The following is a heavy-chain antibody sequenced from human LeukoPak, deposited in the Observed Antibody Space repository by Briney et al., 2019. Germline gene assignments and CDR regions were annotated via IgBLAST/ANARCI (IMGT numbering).Heavy chain of an antibody. Sequence: SETLSLTCTVSGYSISSGYYWGWIRQPPGKGLEWIGSIYHSGRTFYNPSLKSRVTISVDTSKNQFSLKLSSVTAADTAVYYCARDLSGFDYWGQGTLVTVSS. CDR3: ARDLSGFDY. CDR1: GYSISSGYY. D-gene: IGHD2/OR15-2a*01. J-gene: IGHJ4*02. V-gene: IGHV4-38-2*02. CDR2: IYHSGRT.